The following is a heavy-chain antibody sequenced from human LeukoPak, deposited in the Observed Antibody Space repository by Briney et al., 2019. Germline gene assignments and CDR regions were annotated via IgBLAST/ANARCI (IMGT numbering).Heavy chain of an antibody. V-gene: IGHV3-21*01. D-gene: IGHD5-18*01. CDR3: ARGRIQLWSTNPGY. CDR1: GFTFSNSG. CDR2: ITSSSSYT. J-gene: IGHJ4*02. Sequence: GGSLRLSCVASGFTFSNSGMHWVRQAPGQGLEWISSITSSSSYTFYADSVKGRFTISRDNSKNTLYLQMNSLRAEDTAVYYCARGRIQLWSTNPGYWGQGTLVTVSS.